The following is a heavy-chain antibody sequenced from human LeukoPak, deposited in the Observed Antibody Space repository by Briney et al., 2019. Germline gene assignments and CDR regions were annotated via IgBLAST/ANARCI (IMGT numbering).Heavy chain of an antibody. D-gene: IGHD6-13*01. CDR3: ARARGRSSHHDY. CDR1: GFTFSDYY. CDR2: ISSSSSYT. V-gene: IGHV3-11*05. Sequence: GVSLRLSCAASGFTFSDYYMSWIRQAPGKGLEWVSYISSSSSYTNYADSVKGRFTISRDNAKNSLYLQMNSLRAEDTAVYYCARARGRSSHHDYWGQGTLVTVST. J-gene: IGHJ4*02.